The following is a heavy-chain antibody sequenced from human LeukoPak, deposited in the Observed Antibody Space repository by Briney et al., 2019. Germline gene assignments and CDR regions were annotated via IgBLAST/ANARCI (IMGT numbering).Heavy chain of an antibody. V-gene: IGHV4-34*01. D-gene: IGHD3-3*01. CDR2: INHSGST. J-gene: IGHJ4*02. Sequence: PSETLSLTCAVYGGSFSGYYWSWIRQPPGKGLEWIGEINHSGSTNYNPSLKSRVTISVDTSKNQFSLKLSSVTAADTAVYYGARGLEVLRFLEWLSYFDYWGQGTLVTVSS. CDR3: ARGLEVLRFLEWLSYFDY. CDR1: GGSFSGYY.